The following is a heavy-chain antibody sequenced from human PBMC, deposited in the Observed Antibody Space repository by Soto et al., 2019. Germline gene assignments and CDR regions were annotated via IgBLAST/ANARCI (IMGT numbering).Heavy chain of an antibody. V-gene: IGHV3-23*01. CDR3: AKTPGQQLVSYYFDY. J-gene: IGHJ4*02. Sequence: GGSLRLSCAASGFTFSSYAMSWVRQAPGKGLEWVSAISGSGGSTYYADSVKGRFTISRDNSKNTLYLQMNSLRAEDTAVYYYAKTPGQQLVSYYFDYWGQGTLVTVSS. CDR1: GFTFSSYA. D-gene: IGHD6-13*01. CDR2: ISGSGGST.